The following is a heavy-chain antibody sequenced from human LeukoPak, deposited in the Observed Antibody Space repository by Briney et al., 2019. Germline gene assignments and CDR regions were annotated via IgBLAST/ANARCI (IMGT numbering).Heavy chain of an antibody. CDR2: ISYDGSNK. CDR1: GFTFSSYA. V-gene: IGHV3-30-3*01. CDR3: ARGATVVTPCDY. Sequence: PGRSLRLSCAASGFTFSSYAMHWVRQAPGKGLEWVAVISYDGSNKYYADSVKGRFTISRDNSKNTLYLQMNSLRAEDTAVYYCARGATVVTPCDYWGQGTPVTVSS. J-gene: IGHJ4*02. D-gene: IGHD4-23*01.